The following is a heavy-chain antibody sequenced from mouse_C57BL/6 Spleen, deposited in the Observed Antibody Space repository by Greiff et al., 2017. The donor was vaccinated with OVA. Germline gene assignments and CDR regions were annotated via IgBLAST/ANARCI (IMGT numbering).Heavy chain of an antibody. V-gene: IGHV2-2*01. D-gene: IGHD4-1*01. CDR2: IWSGGST. Sequence: QVTLKESGPGLVQPSQSLSITCTVSGFSLTSYGVHWVRQSPGKGLEWLGVIWSGGSTDYNAAFISRLSISKDNSKSQVFFKMNSLQADDTAIYYCARSASGTGWFAYWGQGTLVTVSA. CDR3: ARSASGTGWFAY. J-gene: IGHJ3*01. CDR1: GFSLTSYG.